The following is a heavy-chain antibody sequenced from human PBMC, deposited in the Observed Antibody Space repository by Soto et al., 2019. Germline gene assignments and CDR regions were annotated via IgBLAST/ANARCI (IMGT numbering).Heavy chain of an antibody. CDR2: ISAPNGNN. D-gene: IGHD1-1*01. Sequence: QVHLVQSGAEVKKPGASVKVSCKGSGYDFTTCGITWVRQAPGQGLEWMAWISAPNGNNDYAQKLQGRVTVTRDTSTSTAYMELRSLRSDDTALYYGARGRYGDYWGQGALVTVSS. J-gene: IGHJ4*02. CDR1: GYDFTTCG. V-gene: IGHV1-18*01. CDR3: ARGRYGDY.